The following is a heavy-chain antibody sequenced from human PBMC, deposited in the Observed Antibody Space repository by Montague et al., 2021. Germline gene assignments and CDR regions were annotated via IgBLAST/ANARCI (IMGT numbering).Heavy chain of an antibody. V-gene: IGHV4-59*08. CDR1: SGSIFHAH. J-gene: IGHJ5*02. Sequence: SETLSLTCTVSSGSIFHAHWSWVRQPSGKGLEWLGSMFYGGATSNNPSLKSRVTMSIDTSTNQFSLKLSFVTAADTAVYYCAKQDYFVSGTSYKGFDPWGQGILVTVSS. CDR2: MFYGGAT. CDR3: AKQDYFVSGTSYKGFDP. D-gene: IGHD3-10*01.